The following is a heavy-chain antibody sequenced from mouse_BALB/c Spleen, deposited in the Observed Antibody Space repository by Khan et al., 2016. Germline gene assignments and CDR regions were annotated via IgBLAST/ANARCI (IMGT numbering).Heavy chain of an antibody. D-gene: IGHD2-10*01. CDR1: GYTFSSYW. J-gene: IGHJ4*01. Sequence: QVQLQQSGAELMKPGASVKISCKATGYTFSSYWIEWVKQRPGHGLEWIGAILPGTGNTNYNEKFKGKATFTADTSSNTAYMQLSSLTSEDSAVYYCARAFYGQYYAMDDWGQGTSVTVSS. CDR3: ARAFYGQYYAMDD. CDR2: ILPGTGNT. V-gene: IGHV1-9*01.